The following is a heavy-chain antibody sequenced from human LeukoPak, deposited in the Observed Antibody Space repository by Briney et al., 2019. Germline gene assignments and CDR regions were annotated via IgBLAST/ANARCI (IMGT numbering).Heavy chain of an antibody. Sequence: SVRLSCKASGGTFSLYAISCVRQAPGQGREWMGGIIPIFGTANYAQKLQGRVTITADESTSTAYMKLSSLRSEDTAVYYCARDGYCSGGSCYTSYAFEIWGQGTMVTVSS. V-gene: IGHV1-69*01. CDR3: ARDGYCSGGSCYTSYAFEI. CDR1: GGTFSLYA. CDR2: IIPIFGTA. J-gene: IGHJ3*02. D-gene: IGHD2-15*01.